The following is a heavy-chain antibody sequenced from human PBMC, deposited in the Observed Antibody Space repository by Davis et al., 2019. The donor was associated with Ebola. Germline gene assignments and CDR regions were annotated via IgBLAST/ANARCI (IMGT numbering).Heavy chain of an antibody. Sequence: SVKVSCKASGGTFSSYAISWVRQAPGQGLEWMGGIIPIFGTANYAQKFQGRVTMTTDTSTSTAYMELRSLRSDDTAVYYCAREFHSAFDIWGQGTMVTVSS. V-gene: IGHV1-69*05. D-gene: IGHD2-21*01. J-gene: IGHJ3*02. CDR2: IIPIFGTA. CDR1: GGTFSSYA. CDR3: AREFHSAFDI.